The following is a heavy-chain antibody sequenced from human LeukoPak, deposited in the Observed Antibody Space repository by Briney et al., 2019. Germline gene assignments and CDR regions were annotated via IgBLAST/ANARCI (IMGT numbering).Heavy chain of an antibody. V-gene: IGHV3-48*01. CDR2: ISTGSSTI. CDR3: ARLWSTDCSGGSCPHQPNY. CDR1: GFTFSSYS. Sequence: GGSLRLSCAASGFTFSSYSMNWVRRAPGKGLEWVSHISTGSSTIYYADSVKGRFTISRDNAKNSLYLQMNSLRAEDTAVYYCARLWSTDCSGGSCPHQPNYWGQGTLVTVSS. D-gene: IGHD2-15*01. J-gene: IGHJ4*02.